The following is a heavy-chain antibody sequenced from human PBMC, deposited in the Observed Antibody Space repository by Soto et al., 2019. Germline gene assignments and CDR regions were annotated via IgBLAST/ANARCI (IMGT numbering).Heavy chain of an antibody. CDR3: ARDPGGYGMDV. CDR1: GFTFSSYG. D-gene: IGHD1-1*01. Sequence: QVQLVESGGGVVQPGRSLRLSCAASGFTFSSYGMHWVRQAPGKGLEWVAVIWSDGSKKYYADSVKGRFTISRDNSKNTLYLQMNSLRAEDTAVYYCARDPGGYGMDVWGQGTTVTVSS. J-gene: IGHJ6*02. V-gene: IGHV3-33*01. CDR2: IWSDGSKK.